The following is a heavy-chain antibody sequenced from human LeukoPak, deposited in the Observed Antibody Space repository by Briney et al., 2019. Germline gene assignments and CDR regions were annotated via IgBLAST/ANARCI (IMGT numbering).Heavy chain of an antibody. D-gene: IGHD6-13*01. CDR2: IYYSGNT. Sequence: SETLSLTCTVSGYSISSGYYWGWIRQPPGKGLGWIGYIYYSGNTNYNPSLRSRVTISVDTSKNQFSLKLSSVTAADTAVYYCAGCHSSSWYDYWGQGTLVTVSA. CDR3: AGCHSSSWYDY. CDR1: GYSISSGYY. J-gene: IGHJ4*02. V-gene: IGHV4-61*01.